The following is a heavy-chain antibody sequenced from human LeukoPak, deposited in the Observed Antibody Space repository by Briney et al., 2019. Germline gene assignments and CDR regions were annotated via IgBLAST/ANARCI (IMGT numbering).Heavy chain of an antibody. CDR1: GFTFSSYS. J-gene: IGHJ3*01. Sequence: GGSLRLSCAASGFTFSSYSMNWVRRAPGRGLEWVSGISAGGDLTFHADPVKGRFTISRDNSKNTLYLQMNSLRADDTAEYYCAKSLLTTASGTGRAFDLWGQGTMVTVSS. CDR3: AKSLLTTASGTGRAFDL. CDR2: ISAGGDLT. V-gene: IGHV3-23*01. D-gene: IGHD1-26*01.